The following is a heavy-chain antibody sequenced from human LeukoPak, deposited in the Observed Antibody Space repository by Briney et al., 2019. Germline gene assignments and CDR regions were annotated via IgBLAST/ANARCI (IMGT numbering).Heavy chain of an antibody. D-gene: IGHD3/OR15-3a*01. Sequence: PGGSLRLSCAASGFTVSSNYMSWVRQAPGKGLKWVSVIYSGGSTYYADSVKGRFTISRDNSKNTLYLQMNSLRSEDTAVYYCARKFYDFWSGYLNYFDPWGQGTLVTVSS. V-gene: IGHV3-53*05. CDR2: IYSGGST. CDR3: ARKFYDFWSGYLNYFDP. CDR1: GFTVSSNY. J-gene: IGHJ5*02.